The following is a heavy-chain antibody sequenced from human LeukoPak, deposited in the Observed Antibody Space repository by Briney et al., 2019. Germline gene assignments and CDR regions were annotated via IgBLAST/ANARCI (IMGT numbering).Heavy chain of an antibody. CDR3: AKEKLLDGVAD. CDR2: LYSRGGA. Sequence: SSETLSLTCTVSGGSISSYYWSWIRQPPGKGLEWIGRLYSRGGANYNPSLRSRVTMSLDTSKNQFSLKMTSVTAADTAVYYCAKEKLLDGVADWGRGTLVTVSS. D-gene: IGHD2-21*01. J-gene: IGHJ4*02. CDR1: GGSISSYY. V-gene: IGHV4-4*07.